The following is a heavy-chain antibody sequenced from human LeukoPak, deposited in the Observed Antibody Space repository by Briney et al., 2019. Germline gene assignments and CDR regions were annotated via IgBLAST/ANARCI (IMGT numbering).Heavy chain of an antibody. CDR1: GFTFDDYA. CDR3: AKDMGYSGFYFDY. J-gene: IGHJ4*02. Sequence: SGGSLRLSCAASGFTFDDYAMHWVRHAPGKGLEWVSGISWNSGSIGYADSVKGRFTISRDNAKNSLYLQMNSLRAEDTALYYCAKDMGYSGFYFDYWGQGTLVTVSS. D-gene: IGHD1-26*01. CDR2: ISWNSGSI. V-gene: IGHV3-9*01.